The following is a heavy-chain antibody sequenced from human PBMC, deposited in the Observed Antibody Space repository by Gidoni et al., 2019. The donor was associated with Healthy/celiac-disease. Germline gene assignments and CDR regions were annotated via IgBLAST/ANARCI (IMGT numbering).Heavy chain of an antibody. CDR1: GGSISSSSYY. J-gene: IGHJ4*02. CDR3: ARQGWWLLFDY. Sequence: QLQLQESGPGLVKPSETLSLTCTVSGGSISSSSYYWGWIRQPPGKGLGWIGSIYYSGSTYYNPSLKSRVTISVDTSKNQFSLKLSSVTAADTAVYYCARQGWWLLFDYWGQGTLVTVSS. CDR2: IYYSGST. D-gene: IGHD2-15*01. V-gene: IGHV4-39*01.